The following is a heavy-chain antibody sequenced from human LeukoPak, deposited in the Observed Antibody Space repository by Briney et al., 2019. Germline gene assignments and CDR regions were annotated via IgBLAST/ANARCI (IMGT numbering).Heavy chain of an antibody. V-gene: IGHV3-64*01. CDR2: ISSNGGST. CDR1: GFTFSSYA. Sequence: GGSLRLSCAASGFTFSSYAMHWVRQAPGKGLEYFSAISSNGGSTYYANSVKGRFNISRDNSKNTLYLQMGSLRAEDMAVYYCARYCSDTSCYWVGAYDYWGQGTLVTVSS. CDR3: ARYCSDTSCYWVGAYDY. J-gene: IGHJ4*02. D-gene: IGHD2-2*01.